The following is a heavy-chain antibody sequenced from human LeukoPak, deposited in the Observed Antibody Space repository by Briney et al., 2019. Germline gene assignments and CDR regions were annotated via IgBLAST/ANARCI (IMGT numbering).Heavy chain of an antibody. V-gene: IGHV3-23*01. D-gene: IGHD6-13*01. Sequence: GGSLRLSCAASGFTFSSYAMSWVRQAPGKGLEWVSAISGGGGSTYYADSVKGRFTIPRDNSKNTLYLQMNSLRAEDTAVYYCAKDASAAGNFDYWGQGTLVTVSS. CDR2: ISGGGGST. CDR3: AKDASAAGNFDY. J-gene: IGHJ4*02. CDR1: GFTFSSYA.